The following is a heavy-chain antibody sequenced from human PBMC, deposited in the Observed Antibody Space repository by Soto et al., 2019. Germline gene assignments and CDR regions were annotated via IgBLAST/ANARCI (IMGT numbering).Heavy chain of an antibody. J-gene: IGHJ1*01. CDR3: AIGSYCGGDCYFPGIEYFQH. Sequence: QVQLVQSGAEVKKPGSSVKVSCKASGGTFSSYAISWVRQAPGQGLEWMGGIIPIFGTANYAQKFQGRVTITADESTSTAYMELSSLRSEDTAVYYCAIGSYCGGDCYFPGIEYFQHWGQGTLVTVSS. CDR2: IIPIFGTA. D-gene: IGHD2-21*02. V-gene: IGHV1-69*12. CDR1: GGTFSSYA.